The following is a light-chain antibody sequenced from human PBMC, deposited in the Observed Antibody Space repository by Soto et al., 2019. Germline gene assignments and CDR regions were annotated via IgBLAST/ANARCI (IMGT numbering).Light chain of an antibody. CDR2: GSS. V-gene: IGKV3-20*01. CDR3: QQYGNSYT. J-gene: IGKJ2*01. CDR1: HSIISTY. Sequence: EIVLTQSPATLSVSPGEKDTLSSRASHSIISTYLAWFQLKPGLAPRLLIYGSSNRATGIPDRFSGSGSGTDFTLTISRLEPEDFAVYYCQQYGNSYTFGQGTKLEVK.